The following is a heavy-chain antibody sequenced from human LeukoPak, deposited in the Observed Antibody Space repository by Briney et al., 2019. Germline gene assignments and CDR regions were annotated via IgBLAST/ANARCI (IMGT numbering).Heavy chain of an antibody. D-gene: IGHD2-2*01. CDR1: GGSFSGYY. CDR2: IVGSGGNM. J-gene: IGHJ4*02. V-gene: IGHV3-23*01. CDR3: AKGLTWDSTSCSD. Sequence: PSETLSLACAVYGGSFSGYYWSWIRQPPGKGLEWVSAIVGSGGNMYYADSVKGRFTISRDNFKSTLYLQMNSLRAEDTAVYYCAKGLTWDSTSCSDWGQGTLVTVSS.